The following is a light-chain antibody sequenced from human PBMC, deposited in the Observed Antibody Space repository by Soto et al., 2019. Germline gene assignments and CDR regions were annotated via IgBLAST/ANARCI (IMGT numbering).Light chain of an antibody. CDR3: QQYGSSPIT. CDR2: GAS. CDR1: QSVISTY. V-gene: IGKV3-20*01. Sequence: EIVLTQSPGTLSLSPGEGATLSCRASQSVISTYLAWYQQKPGQAPRLLIYGASSRATGIPDRFSGSGSGTDFTLTISRLEPEDFAVYYCQQYGSSPITFGQGTRLRL. J-gene: IGKJ5*01.